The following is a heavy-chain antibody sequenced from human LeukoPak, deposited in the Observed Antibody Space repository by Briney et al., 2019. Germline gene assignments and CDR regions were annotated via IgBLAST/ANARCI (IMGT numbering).Heavy chain of an antibody. V-gene: IGHV4-4*02. CDR3: ARGGAVTGTAHFYYGMDV. CDR1: GGSISSSNW. J-gene: IGHJ6*02. D-gene: IGHD6-19*01. CDR2: IYHSGST. Sequence: SGTLSLTCAVSGGSISSSNWWSWVRQPPGKGLEWIGEIYHSGSTNYNPSLKSRVTISVDKSKNQFSLKLSSVTAADTAVYYCARGGAVTGTAHFYYGMDVWGQGTTVTVSS.